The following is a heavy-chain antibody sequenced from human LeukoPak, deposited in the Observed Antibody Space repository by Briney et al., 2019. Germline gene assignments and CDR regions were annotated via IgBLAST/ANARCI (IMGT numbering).Heavy chain of an antibody. CDR2: IYTSGST. J-gene: IGHJ6*03. V-gene: IGHV4-4*07. D-gene: IGHD1-26*01. Sequence: SETLSLTCTVSGGSISSYYWSWIRQPAGKGLEWIGRIYTSGSTNYNPSLKSRVTMSVDTSKNQFSLKLSSVTAADTAVYYCARERVGATRGLGYYYYYMDVWGKGTTVTVSS. CDR3: ARERVGATRGLGYYYYYMDV. CDR1: GGSISSYY.